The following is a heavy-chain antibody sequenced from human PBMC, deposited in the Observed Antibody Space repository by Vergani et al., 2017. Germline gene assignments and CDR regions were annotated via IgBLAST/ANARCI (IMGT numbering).Heavy chain of an antibody. CDR2: ITAYNGDP. CDR1: GYTFTAYG. D-gene: IGHD2/OR15-2a*01. Sequence: QVQLVQSGAEMKKPGASVKVSCKASGYTFTAYGISWVRQAPGQGLEWLGWITAYNGDPKYTRRLQDRITLTTDPSPATVYLELRSLRSDDTAVYYCARDFAGECNSDRCYTGGLWGQGTLVTVSS. J-gene: IGHJ4*02. V-gene: IGHV1-18*01. CDR3: ARDFAGECNSDRCYTGGL.